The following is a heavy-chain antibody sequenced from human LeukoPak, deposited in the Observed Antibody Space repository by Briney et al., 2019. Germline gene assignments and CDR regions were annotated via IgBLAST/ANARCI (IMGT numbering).Heavy chain of an antibody. CDR2: ISYDGSNK. Sequence: GGSLRLSCAASGFTFSSYEMHWVRQAPGKGLEWVAVISYDGSNKYYADSVKGRFTISRDNSKNTLYLQMNSLRAEDTAVYYCAKSLPYYYYYYMDVWGKGTTVTVSS. V-gene: IGHV3-30*18. CDR3: AKSLPYYYYYYMDV. J-gene: IGHJ6*03. CDR1: GFTFSSYE.